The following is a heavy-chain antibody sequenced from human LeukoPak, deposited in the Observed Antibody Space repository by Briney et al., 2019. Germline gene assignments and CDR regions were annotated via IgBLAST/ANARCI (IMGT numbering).Heavy chain of an antibody. J-gene: IGHJ4*02. CDR2: IYSGGNT. V-gene: IGHV3-53*01. Sequence: GGSLRLSCAASGFTVGTNYMSWVRQAPGKGLEWVSIIYSGGNTYYADSVKGRFTISRDNSKNTLYLQMNSLRAEDTAVYYCAKETRQWLHYWGQGTLVTVSS. D-gene: IGHD6-19*01. CDR1: GFTVGTNY. CDR3: AKETRQWLHY.